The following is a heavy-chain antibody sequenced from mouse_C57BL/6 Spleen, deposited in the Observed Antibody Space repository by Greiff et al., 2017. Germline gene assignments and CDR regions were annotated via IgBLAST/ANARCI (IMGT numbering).Heavy chain of an antibody. Sequence: QVQLQQSGAELVRPGASVKMSCKASGYTFTSYNMHWVQQTPRQGLEWIGAIYPGNGDTSYNQKFKGKATLTVDKSSSTAYMQLSSLTSEDSAVYFCARGILKNWGQGTTLTVSS. J-gene: IGHJ2*01. D-gene: IGHD1-3*01. CDR3: ARGILKN. V-gene: IGHV1-12*01. CDR1: GYTFTSYN. CDR2: IYPGNGDT.